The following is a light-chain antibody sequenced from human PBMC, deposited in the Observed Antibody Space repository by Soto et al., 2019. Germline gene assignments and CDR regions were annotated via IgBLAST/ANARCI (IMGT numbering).Light chain of an antibody. CDR1: QSISSW. J-gene: IGKJ2*01. Sequence: DIQMTQSPSTLSASVGDRVTITCRASQSISSWLAWYQQKPGKAPKLLSYDASSLESGVPSRFSGSGSGTEFTLTTSSLQPDDFATYYCQQYNSPLVFTFGQGTKLEIK. CDR3: QQYNSPLVFT. CDR2: DAS. V-gene: IGKV1-5*01.